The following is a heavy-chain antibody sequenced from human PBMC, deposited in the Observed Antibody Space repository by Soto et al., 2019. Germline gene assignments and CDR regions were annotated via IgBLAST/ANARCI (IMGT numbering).Heavy chain of an antibody. CDR1: GFTFSSYS. Sequence: GGSLRLSCAASGFTFSSYSMNWVRQAPGKGLEWVSSISSSSSYIYYADSVKGRFTISRDNAKNSLYLQMNSLRAEDTAVYYCARDRVYSPNDAFDIWGQGTMVTVSS. CDR2: ISSSSSYI. CDR3: ARDRVYSPNDAFDI. J-gene: IGHJ3*02. D-gene: IGHD5-18*01. V-gene: IGHV3-21*01.